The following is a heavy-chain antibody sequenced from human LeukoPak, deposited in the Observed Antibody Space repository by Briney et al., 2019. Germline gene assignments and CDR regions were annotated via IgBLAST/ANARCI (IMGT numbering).Heavy chain of an antibody. V-gene: IGHV3-23*01. CDR2: ISGSGGST. Sequence: GGSLRLSCAASGFTFSSYAMSWVRQAPGKGLEWASAISGSGGSTYYADSVKGRFTISRDNSKNTLYLQMNSLRAEDTAVYYCAKDTHPYSSNFDYWGQGTLVTVSS. D-gene: IGHD6-13*01. J-gene: IGHJ4*02. CDR3: AKDTHPYSSNFDY. CDR1: GFTFSSYA.